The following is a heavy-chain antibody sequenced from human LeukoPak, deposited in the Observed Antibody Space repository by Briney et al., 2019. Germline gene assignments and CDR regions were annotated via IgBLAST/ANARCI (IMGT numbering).Heavy chain of an antibody. CDR2: ISAYNGNT. CDR3: ARGPYRIAAAGIDAFDI. Sequence: ASVKVSCKASGYTFTSYGVSWVRQAPGQGLEWMGLISAYNGNTNYAQKLQGRVTMTTDTSTITAYMELRSLRSDETAVYYCARGPYRIAAAGIDAFDIWGQGTMVTVSS. V-gene: IGHV1-18*01. CDR1: GYTFTSYG. D-gene: IGHD6-13*01. J-gene: IGHJ3*02.